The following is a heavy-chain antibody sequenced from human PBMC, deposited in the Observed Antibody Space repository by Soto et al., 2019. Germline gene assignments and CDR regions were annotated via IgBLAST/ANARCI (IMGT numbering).Heavy chain of an antibody. D-gene: IGHD3-10*02. Sequence: EVQLLESGGGLIQPGGSLRLSCAASGLTFSSYAMSWVRQAPGKGLEWVSAISGSGGSTYYADSVKGRFTISRDNSKNTLYLQMNSLRAEATAVYDCAKDQLYIRGVIHNWFDPWGQGTLVTVSS. CDR1: GLTFSSYA. CDR3: AKDQLYIRGVIHNWFDP. V-gene: IGHV3-23*01. CDR2: ISGSGGST. J-gene: IGHJ5*02.